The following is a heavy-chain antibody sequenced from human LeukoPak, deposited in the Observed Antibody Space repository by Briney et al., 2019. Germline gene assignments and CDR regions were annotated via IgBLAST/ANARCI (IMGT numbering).Heavy chain of an antibody. CDR3: ARDYSNSDLKGYYYMDV. V-gene: IGHV5-51*01. D-gene: IGHD4-11*01. Sequence: GESLKISCKGSGYSFTSYWIGWVRQMPGKGLEWMGIIYPGDSDTRYSPSFQGQVTISADKSISTAYLQWSSLKASDTAMYYCARDYSNSDLKGYYYMDVWGKGTTVTVSS. CDR2: IYPGDSDT. J-gene: IGHJ6*03. CDR1: GYSFTSYW.